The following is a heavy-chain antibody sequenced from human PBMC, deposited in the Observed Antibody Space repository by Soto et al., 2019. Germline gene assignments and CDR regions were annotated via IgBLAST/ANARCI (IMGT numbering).Heavy chain of an antibody. J-gene: IGHJ3*02. D-gene: IGHD3-16*02. CDR3: ARDRYWGGYRYTDAFDI. Sequence: PGGSLRLSCAASGFTVSSNYMSWVRQAPGKGLEWVSVIYSGGSTYYADSVKGRFTISRDNSKNTLYLQMNSLRAEDTAVYYCARDRYWGGYRYTDAFDIWGQGTMVTVSS. CDR1: GFTVSSNY. CDR2: IYSGGST. V-gene: IGHV3-66*01.